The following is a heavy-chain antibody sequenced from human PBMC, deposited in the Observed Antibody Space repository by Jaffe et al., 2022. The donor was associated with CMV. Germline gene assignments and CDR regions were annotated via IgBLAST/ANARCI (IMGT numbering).Heavy chain of an antibody. CDR2: ISGSGGST. Sequence: EVQLLESGGGLVQPGGSLRLSCAASGFTFSSYAMSWVRQAPGKGLEWVSAISGSGGSTYYADSVKGRFTISRDNSKNTLYLQMNSLRAEDTAVYYCAKGEDGFLEWLLYNPYWGQGTLVTVSS. D-gene: IGHD3-3*01. CDR3: AKGEDGFLEWLLYNPY. J-gene: IGHJ4*02. CDR1: GFTFSSYA. V-gene: IGHV3-23*01.